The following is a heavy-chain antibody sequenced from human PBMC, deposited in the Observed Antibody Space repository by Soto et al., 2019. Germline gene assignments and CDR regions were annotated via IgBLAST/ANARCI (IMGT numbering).Heavy chain of an antibody. CDR2: IFHTGSS. CDR1: GVSISSGDFY. D-gene: IGHD4-17*01. CDR3: ARDVLDTTVDCYFDY. J-gene: IGHJ4*02. V-gene: IGHV4-30-4*01. Sequence: PSETLSLTCTVSGVSISSGDFYWSWIRQPPGKGLEWIGYIFHTGSSQYHPSLRGRVAFSMDTSKNQFSLELRSVTAADTAMYYCARDVLDTTVDCYFDYWGQGSMVTVSS.